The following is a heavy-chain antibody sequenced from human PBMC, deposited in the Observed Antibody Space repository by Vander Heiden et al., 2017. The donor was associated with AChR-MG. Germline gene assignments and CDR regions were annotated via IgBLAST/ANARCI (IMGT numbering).Heavy chain of an antibody. V-gene: IGHV3-23*01. D-gene: IGHD1-26*01. J-gene: IGHJ1*01. Sequence: EVQLLESGGGLVQPGGSLRLSCAASGFTFSSYAMSWVRQAPGKGLEWVSAISGSGGSTYYADSVKGRFTISRDNSKNTLYLQMNSLRAEDTAVYYCAKSQFEQPMWGPASAEYFQHWGQGTLVTVSS. CDR2: ISGSGGST. CDR3: AKSQFEQPMWGPASAEYFQH. CDR1: GFTFSSYA.